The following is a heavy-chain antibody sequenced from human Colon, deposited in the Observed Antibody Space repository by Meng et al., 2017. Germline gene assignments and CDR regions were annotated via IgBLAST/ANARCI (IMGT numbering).Heavy chain of an antibody. D-gene: IGHD1/OR15-1a*01. CDR1: GVSISTTNW. Sequence: QMQLRESGPGLVKPSGTLSLTCAVSGVSISTTNWWTWFRQSPGKGLEWIGEIAHTERTNYNRSLKSRVTVSMDKSKNHFPLNVTSVTAADTAVYYCGTTDINYCPIHYWGQGTLVTVSS. CDR3: GTTDINYCPIHY. CDR2: IAHTERT. J-gene: IGHJ4*02. V-gene: IGHV4-4*02.